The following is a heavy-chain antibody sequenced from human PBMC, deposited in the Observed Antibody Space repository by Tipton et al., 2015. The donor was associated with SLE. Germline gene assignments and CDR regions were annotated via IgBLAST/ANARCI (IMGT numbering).Heavy chain of an antibody. D-gene: IGHD4-17*01. J-gene: IGHJ4*02. Sequence: TLSLTCTVSGGSISSYYWSWIRQPPGKGLEWIGSIYHSGSTYYNPSLKSRVTISVDTSKNQFSLKLNSVTAADTAVYYCARAYGDNPFDYWGQGTLVTVSS. CDR3: ARAYGDNPFDY. V-gene: IGHV4-59*01. CDR2: IYHSGST. CDR1: GGSISSYY.